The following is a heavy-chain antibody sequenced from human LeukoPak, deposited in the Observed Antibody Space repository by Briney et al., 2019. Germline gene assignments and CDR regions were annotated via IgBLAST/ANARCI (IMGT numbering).Heavy chain of an antibody. CDR2: IKQDGSEK. CDR1: GFTFSSYW. Sequence: PGGSLRLSCGASGFTFSSYWMSWVRQAPGKGLEWVANIKQDGSEKYYVDSAKGRFTISRDNAKNSLYLQMDSLRAEDTAVYYCARTPLQTLTYAFDIWGQGTMVTVSS. V-gene: IGHV3-7*01. CDR3: ARTPLQTLTYAFDI. J-gene: IGHJ3*02.